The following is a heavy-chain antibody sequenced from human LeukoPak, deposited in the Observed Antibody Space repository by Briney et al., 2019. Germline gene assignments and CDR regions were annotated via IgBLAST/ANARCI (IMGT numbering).Heavy chain of an antibody. D-gene: IGHD3-9*01. Sequence: GGSLRLSCVGSGFTFSGSAMSWVRQAPGKGLEWVSAISGTGGTTYYVDSVKGRFTVSRDNPKITMYLQLFSLRVEDTAVYYCVKNDILKGRDQWGQGTLVNGSS. CDR1: GFTFSGSA. J-gene: IGHJ4*02. CDR3: VKNDILKGRDQ. CDR2: ISGTGGTT. V-gene: IGHV3-23*01.